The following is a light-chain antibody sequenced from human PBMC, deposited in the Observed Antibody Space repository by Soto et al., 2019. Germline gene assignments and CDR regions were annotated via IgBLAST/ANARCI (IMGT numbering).Light chain of an antibody. V-gene: IGKV3-20*01. J-gene: IGKJ3*01. CDR1: QSVSSSY. Sequence: EIVLTQSPGTLSLSPGERATLSCRASQSVSSSYLAWYQQKPGQAPRLLIYGASSRANGIPDRFSGSGSGTDFTITISRLEPEDVAVYYCQQYGSSLFTFGPGTKVDIK. CDR2: GAS. CDR3: QQYGSSLFT.